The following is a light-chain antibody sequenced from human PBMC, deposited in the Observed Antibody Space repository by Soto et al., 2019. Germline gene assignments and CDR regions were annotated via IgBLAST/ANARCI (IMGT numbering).Light chain of an antibody. Sequence: DVPMTPSPSTLSASVGDRVTLTCRASQSISSWLAWYQQKPGKAPKLLIYDASSLESGVPSRFSGSGSGTEFTLTISGLQPDDFATYYCQQYNSYSPWTFGPGTKVDIK. CDR1: QSISSW. V-gene: IGKV1-5*01. CDR3: QQYNSYSPWT. J-gene: IGKJ1*01. CDR2: DAS.